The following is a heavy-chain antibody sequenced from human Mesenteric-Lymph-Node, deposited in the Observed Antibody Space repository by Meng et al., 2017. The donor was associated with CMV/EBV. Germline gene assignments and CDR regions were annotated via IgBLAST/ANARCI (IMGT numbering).Heavy chain of an antibody. V-gene: IGHV4-38-2*02. D-gene: IGHD2-2*01. J-gene: IGHJ5*02. CDR1: GYSISSGYY. Sequence: GSLRLSCTVSGYSISSGYYWGWIRQPPGKGLEWIGSIYHSGTTYYNPSLKSRVTISLDTSKNQFSLKLSSVTAADTAVYYCARASGTSPYNWFDPWGQGTLVTVSS. CDR3: ARASGTSPYNWFDP. CDR2: IYHSGTT.